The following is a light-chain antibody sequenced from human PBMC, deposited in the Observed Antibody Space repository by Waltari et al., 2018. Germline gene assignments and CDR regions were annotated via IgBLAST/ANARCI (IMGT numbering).Light chain of an antibody. CDR2: GAS. CDR1: QRVSSNY. V-gene: IGKV3-20*01. J-gene: IGKJ2*01. CDR3: QQYGTPQGYI. Sequence: EIVLTQSPGTLSLSPGETATLSCRANQRVSSNYFAWYQKKGGQSPRLLIYGASNRAAGVPDRFSGRVSGAEFTLTISRLDPEDFAVYYCQQYGTPQGYIFGQGTKVDI.